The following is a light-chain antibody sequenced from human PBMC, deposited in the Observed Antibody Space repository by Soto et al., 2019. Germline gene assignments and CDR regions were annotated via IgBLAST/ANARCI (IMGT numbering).Light chain of an antibody. Sequence: QAVVPQPPSVSGAPGQRVTISCTGSSSNIGAGYDVHWYQQLPGTAPKLLIYGNSNRPSGVPDRFSGSKSGTSASLAITGLQAEDEADYYCQSYDSSLSALFGGGTKVTVL. V-gene: IGLV1-40*01. J-gene: IGLJ3*02. CDR3: QSYDSSLSAL. CDR1: SSNIGAGYD. CDR2: GNS.